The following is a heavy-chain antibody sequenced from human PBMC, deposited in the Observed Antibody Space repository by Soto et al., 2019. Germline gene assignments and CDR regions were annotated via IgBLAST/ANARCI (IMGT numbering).Heavy chain of an antibody. D-gene: IGHD3-22*01. CDR1: GYTFTSYG. Sequence: ASVKVSCKXSGYTFTSYGISWVRQAPGQGLEWMGWISAYNGNTNYAQKLQGRVTMTTDTSTSTAYMELRSLRSDDTAVYYCARAAPFYYYDSSGSYYFDYWGQGTLVTVSS. CDR3: ARAAPFYYYDSSGSYYFDY. CDR2: ISAYNGNT. V-gene: IGHV1-18*04. J-gene: IGHJ4*02.